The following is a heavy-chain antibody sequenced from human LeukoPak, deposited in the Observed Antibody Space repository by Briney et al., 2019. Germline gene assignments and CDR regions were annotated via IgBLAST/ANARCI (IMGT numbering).Heavy chain of an antibody. CDR3: ATSGYSYDWYYFDY. Sequence: GGSLRLSCAASGFTFNNYWMHWVRQAPGKGLVWVSHLNSDGSSTSYADSVKGRFAISRDNAKNTLYLQMNSLRAEDTAVYYCATSGYSYDWYYFDYWGQGTLVTVSS. J-gene: IGHJ4*02. CDR2: LNSDGSST. D-gene: IGHD5-18*01. CDR1: GFTFNNYW. V-gene: IGHV3-74*01.